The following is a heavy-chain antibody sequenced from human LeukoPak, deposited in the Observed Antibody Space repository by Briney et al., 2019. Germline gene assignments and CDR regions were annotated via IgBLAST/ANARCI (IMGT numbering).Heavy chain of an antibody. J-gene: IGHJ1*01. CDR2: IYYSGGT. CDR1: GGSISSDY. Sequence: HSETLSLTCTVSGGSISSDYWSWIRQPPGKGLEWIGYIYYSGGTNYNPSLKSRVAISVDTSKNQFSLKLSSVTAADTAVYYCARGRGYYYDTPLAYWGQGTRVTVSS. D-gene: IGHD3-22*01. CDR3: ARGRGYYYDTPLAY. V-gene: IGHV4-59*01.